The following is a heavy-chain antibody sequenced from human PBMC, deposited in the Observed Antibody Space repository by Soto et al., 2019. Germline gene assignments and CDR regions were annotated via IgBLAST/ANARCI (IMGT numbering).Heavy chain of an antibody. CDR3: ARAPSWHGLDV. Sequence: ASVKVSCKASGYTLTSHYIHWVRQAPGQGLEWMGIINPGGVSKTYAQEFQGRITMTRDTSTSTVYMELSSLRSQDTAVYYCARAPSWHGLDVWGQGTTVTVSS. CDR2: INPGGVSK. V-gene: IGHV1-46*01. CDR1: GYTLTSHY. J-gene: IGHJ6*02.